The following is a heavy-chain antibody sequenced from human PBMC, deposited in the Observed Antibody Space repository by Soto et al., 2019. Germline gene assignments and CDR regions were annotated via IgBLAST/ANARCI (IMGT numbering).Heavy chain of an antibody. Sequence: ASVKVSCKTSGGTFNSYLIDWVRQAPGQGLEWMGGIIPAFGTAKYAQKFQGRVTITADKSTTTAYMELRTLTSEDTAVYYCARGLDQPPVGLYFDTWGQGTLVTVSS. D-gene: IGHD2-2*01. CDR3: ARGLDQPPVGLYFDT. V-gene: IGHV1-69*06. J-gene: IGHJ4*02. CDR2: IIPAFGTA. CDR1: GGTFNSYL.